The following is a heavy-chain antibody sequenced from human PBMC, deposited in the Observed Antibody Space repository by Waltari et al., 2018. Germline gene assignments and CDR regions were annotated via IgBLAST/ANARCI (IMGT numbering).Heavy chain of an antibody. Sequence: EAQLVESGGGLVQSGGSLRLSCVASGFTFFVHEMNWVRQAPGRGMEGCSSIGSRDTTTYYADAVKCRFTISRDNAKNSVCLQMDSLRAADTAVYFCARGGLNNYYNSFDNWGEGTLVTVSS. CDR1: GFTFFVHE. V-gene: IGHV3-48*03. CDR2: IGSRDTTT. CDR3: ARGGLNNYYNSFDN. J-gene: IGHJ4*02. D-gene: IGHD3-10*01.